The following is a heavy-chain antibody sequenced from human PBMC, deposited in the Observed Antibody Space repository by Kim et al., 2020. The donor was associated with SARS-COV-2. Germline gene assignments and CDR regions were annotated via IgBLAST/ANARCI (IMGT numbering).Heavy chain of an antibody. CDR2: IGTAGDT. CDR3: ARGRSRGYSYVPDAFDI. V-gene: IGHV3-13*04. CDR1: GFTFSSYD. J-gene: IGHJ3*02. D-gene: IGHD5-18*01. Sequence: GGSLRLSCAASGFTFSSYDMHWVRQATGKGLEWVSAIGTAGDTYYPGSVKGRFTISRENAKNSLYLQMNSLRAGDTAVYYCARGRSRGYSYVPDAFDIWGQGTMVTVSS.